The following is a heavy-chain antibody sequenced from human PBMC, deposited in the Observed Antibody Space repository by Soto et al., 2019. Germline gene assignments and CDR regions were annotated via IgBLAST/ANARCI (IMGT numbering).Heavy chain of an antibody. V-gene: IGHV3-72*01. J-gene: IGHJ4*02. CDR3: SRCLGS. CDR1: GFTFSDHH. CDR2: TRNKANSYTT. Sequence: ESGGNLVQPGGSLRLSCAASGFTFSDHHMDWVRQAPGKGLEWVGRTRNKANSYTTEYAASVKGRFTISRDDSKNSLYLQMHSLKAEDTDVYYCSRCLGSGGQGTLVTVFS.